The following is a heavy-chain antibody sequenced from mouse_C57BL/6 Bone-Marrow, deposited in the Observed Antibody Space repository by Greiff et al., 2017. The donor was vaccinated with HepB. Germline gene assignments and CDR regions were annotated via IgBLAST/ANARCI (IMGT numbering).Heavy chain of an antibody. CDR3: AILYYGSSHWYFDV. J-gene: IGHJ1*03. D-gene: IGHD1-1*01. V-gene: IGHV2-5*01. Sequence: VQVVESGPGLVQPSQSLSITCTVSGFSLTSYGVHWVRQSPGKGLEWLGVIWRGGSTDYNAAFMSRLSITKDNSKSQVFFKMNSLQADDTAIYYCAILYYGSSHWYFDVWGTGTTVTVSS. CDR1: GFSLTSYG. CDR2: IWRGGST.